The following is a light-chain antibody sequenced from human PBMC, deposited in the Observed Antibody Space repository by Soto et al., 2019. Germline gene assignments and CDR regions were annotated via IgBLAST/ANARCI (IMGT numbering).Light chain of an antibody. CDR2: GAS. CDR1: QSVSSSY. Sequence: EIVLPQYPGTLSLSPGERSTLSCMASQSVSSSYLAWYQQKPGQAPRLLIYGASSRATGIPDRFSGSGSGTDFTLTISRLEPEDFAVYYCQQYGSSWTFGQGTKVDI. CDR3: QQYGSSWT. V-gene: IGKV3-20*01. J-gene: IGKJ1*01.